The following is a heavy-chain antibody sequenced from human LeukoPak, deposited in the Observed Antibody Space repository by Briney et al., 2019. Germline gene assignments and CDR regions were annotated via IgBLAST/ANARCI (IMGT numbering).Heavy chain of an antibody. CDR1: GFTFSSYE. CDR2: ISSSGSTI. J-gene: IGHJ4*02. D-gene: IGHD1-14*01. CDR3: ARSSALQITDY. Sequence: GGSLRLSCAASGFTFSSYEMNWVRQAPGKGLEWVSYISSSGSTIHYADSVKGRFTISRDNAKNSLYLQMNSLRAEDTAAYYCARSSALQITDYWGQGTLVTVSS. V-gene: IGHV3-48*03.